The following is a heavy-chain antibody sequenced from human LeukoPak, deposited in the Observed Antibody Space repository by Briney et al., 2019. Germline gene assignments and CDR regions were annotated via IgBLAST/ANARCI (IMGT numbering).Heavy chain of an antibody. Sequence: GGSLRLSCAASGFTFSSYWMSWVRQAPGKGLEWVANIKQDGSEKYYVDSVKGRFTISRDNAKNSLYLQMNSLRAEDTAVYYCARDDGMVRGVHYYYYGMDVWGQGTTVTVSS. J-gene: IGHJ6*02. D-gene: IGHD3-10*01. CDR1: GFTFSSYW. CDR3: ARDDGMVRGVHYYYYGMDV. CDR2: IKQDGSEK. V-gene: IGHV3-7*01.